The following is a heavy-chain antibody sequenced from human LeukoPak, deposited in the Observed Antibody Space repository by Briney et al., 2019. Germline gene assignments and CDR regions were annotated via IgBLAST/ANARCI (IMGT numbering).Heavy chain of an antibody. J-gene: IGHJ5*02. CDR1: GGTFSSYT. CDR2: IIAILGIA. CDR3: ARGTYDFWSGYYTFWFDP. V-gene: IGHV1-69*02. D-gene: IGHD3-3*01. Sequence: SVKVSCKASGGTFSSYTISWVRQAPGQGLEWMGRIIAILGIANYAQKFQGRVTITADKSTSTAYMELSSLRSEDTAVYYCARGTYDFWSGYYTFWFDPWGQGTLVTVSS.